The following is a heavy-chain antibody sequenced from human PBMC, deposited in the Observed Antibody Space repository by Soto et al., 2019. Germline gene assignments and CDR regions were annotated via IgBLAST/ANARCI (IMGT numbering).Heavy chain of an antibody. V-gene: IGHV1-8*01. D-gene: IGHD3-16*01. CDR3: ARTGSRRWLGLGYYYYGMDV. CDR2: MNPNSGNT. CDR1: GYTFTSYD. Sequence: ASVKVSCKASGYTFTSYDINWVRQATGQGLEWMGWMNPNSGNTGYAQKFQGRVTMTRNTSISTAYMELGSLRSEDTAVYYCARTGSRRWLGLGYYYYGMDVLAQGTTVTVSS. J-gene: IGHJ6*02.